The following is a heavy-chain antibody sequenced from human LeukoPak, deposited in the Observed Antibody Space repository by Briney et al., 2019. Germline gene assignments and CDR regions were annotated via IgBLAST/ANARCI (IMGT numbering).Heavy chain of an antibody. CDR2: ISSSDSTI. J-gene: IGHJ6*02. CDR1: GFTFSDYY. V-gene: IGHV3-11*01. Sequence: GGSLRLSCAASGFTFSDYYMSWLRQAPGKGLEWVSYISSSDSTIYYADSVKGRFTISRDNAKNSLYLQMNSLRAEDTAVYYCARDRGVVVVPAPAYGMDVWGQGTTVTVSS. CDR3: ARDRGVVVVPAPAYGMDV. D-gene: IGHD2-2*01.